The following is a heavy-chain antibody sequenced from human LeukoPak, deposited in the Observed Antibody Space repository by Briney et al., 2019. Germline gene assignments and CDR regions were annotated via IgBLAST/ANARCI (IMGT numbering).Heavy chain of an antibody. Sequence: ASVKVSCKASGYTFTSYDINWVRQATGQGLEWMGWMNPNSGNTGYAQKFQGRVTITRNTSISTAYMELSSLRSEDTAVYYCARDATDGRAAHLDYWGQGTLVTVSS. J-gene: IGHJ4*02. CDR1: GYTFTSYD. V-gene: IGHV1-8*03. D-gene: IGHD6-13*01. CDR2: MNPNSGNT. CDR3: ARDATDGRAAHLDY.